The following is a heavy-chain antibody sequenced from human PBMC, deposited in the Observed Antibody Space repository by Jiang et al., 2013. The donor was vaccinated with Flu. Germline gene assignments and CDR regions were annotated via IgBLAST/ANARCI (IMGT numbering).Heavy chain of an antibody. CDR2: IYYSGST. CDR1: GGPISSYY. CDR3: AREGIAAAGNDYYFDY. D-gene: IGHD6-13*01. V-gene: IGHV4-59*01. J-gene: IGHJ4*02. Sequence: PGLVKPSETLSLTCTVSGGPISSYYWSWIRQPPGKGLEWIGYIYYSGSTNXNPSLKSRVTISVDTSKNQFSLKLSSVTAADTAVYYCAREGIAAAGNDYYFDYWGQGTLVTVSS.